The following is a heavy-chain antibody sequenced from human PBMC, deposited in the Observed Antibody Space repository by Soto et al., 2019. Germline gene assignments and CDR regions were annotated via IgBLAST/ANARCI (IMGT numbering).Heavy chain of an antibody. CDR1: GFTFSSYG. CDR2: IWYYGSNK. CDR3: ARVHESSGHTLDY. J-gene: IGHJ4*02. V-gene: IGHV3-33*01. Sequence: QVQLVESGGGVVQPGRSLRLSCAASGFTFSSYGMHWVRQAPGKGLEWVAVIWYYGSNKYYADSVKGRFTISRDNSKKMLYLQMNSLRAEDTAVYYCARVHESSGHTLDYWGQGTLVTVSS. D-gene: IGHD3-22*01.